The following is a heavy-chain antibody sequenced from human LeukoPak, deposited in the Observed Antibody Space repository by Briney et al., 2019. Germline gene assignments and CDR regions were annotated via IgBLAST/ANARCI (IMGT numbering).Heavy chain of an antibody. Sequence: ASVKVSCKASGYTFTSYDINWVRQATGQGLEWMGWINPNSGNTGYAQKFQGRVTMTRNTSISTAYMELSSLRSEDTAVYYCARMPDFWSGYSNYGMDVWGQGTTVTVSS. V-gene: IGHV1-8*01. CDR1: GYTFTSYD. D-gene: IGHD3-3*01. J-gene: IGHJ6*02. CDR3: ARMPDFWSGYSNYGMDV. CDR2: INPNSGNT.